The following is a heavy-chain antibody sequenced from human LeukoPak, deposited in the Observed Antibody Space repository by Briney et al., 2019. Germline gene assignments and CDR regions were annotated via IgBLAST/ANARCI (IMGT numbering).Heavy chain of an antibody. Sequence: PGGSLRLSCAASGFTFSSYSMNWVRQAPGEGLEWVSSISSSSSYIYYADSVKGRFTISRDNAKNSLYLQMNSLRAEDTAVYYCARGVRSSTSATPPYYMDVWGKGTTVTVSS. CDR3: ARGVRSSTSATPPYYMDV. V-gene: IGHV3-21*01. J-gene: IGHJ6*03. CDR1: GFTFSSYS. CDR2: ISSSSSYI. D-gene: IGHD2-2*01.